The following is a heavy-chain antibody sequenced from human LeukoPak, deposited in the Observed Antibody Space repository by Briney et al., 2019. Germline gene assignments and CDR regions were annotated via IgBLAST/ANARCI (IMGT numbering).Heavy chain of an antibody. CDR1: EFTFSSYG. V-gene: IGHV3-33*01. J-gene: IGHJ4*02. D-gene: IGHD6-19*01. CDR3: ARDGQWLGLLDY. Sequence: GRSLRLSCAASEFTFSSYGMHWVRQAPGKGLEWVAVIWYDGSNKYYADSVKGRFTISRDNSKNTLYLQMNSLRAEDTAVYYCARDGQWLGLLDYWGQGTLVTVSS. CDR2: IWYDGSNK.